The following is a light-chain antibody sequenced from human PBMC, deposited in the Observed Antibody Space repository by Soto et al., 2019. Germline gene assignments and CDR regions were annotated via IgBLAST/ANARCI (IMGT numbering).Light chain of an antibody. CDR1: QSVSSSY. V-gene: IGKV3-20*01. CDR2: GAS. J-gene: IGKJ2*01. CDR3: QQYGSSPPYT. Sequence: EIVLTQSPGTLSLSPGERATLSCRASQSVSSSYLDWYQQKPGQAPRHLICGASSRATGIPDRFSGSGSGTDFTITISRLEPEDFGVYYCQQYGSSPPYTCGQGTKLEIK.